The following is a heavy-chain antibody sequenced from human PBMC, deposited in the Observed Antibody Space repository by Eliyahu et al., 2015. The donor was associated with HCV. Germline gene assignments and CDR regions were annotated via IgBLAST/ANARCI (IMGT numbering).Heavy chain of an antibody. D-gene: IGHD3-16*02. CDR1: GGSFSGYY. Sequence: QVQLQQWGAGLLKPSETLSLTCAVYGGSFSGYYWSWIXXPPGKGLEWIGEINHSGSTNYNPSLKSRVTISVDTSKNQFSLKLSSVTAADTAVYYCARGYFMNYDYVWGSYRYKGFDYWGQGTLVTVSS. CDR3: ARGYFMNYDYVWGSYRYKGFDY. V-gene: IGHV4-34*01. CDR2: INHSGST. J-gene: IGHJ4*02.